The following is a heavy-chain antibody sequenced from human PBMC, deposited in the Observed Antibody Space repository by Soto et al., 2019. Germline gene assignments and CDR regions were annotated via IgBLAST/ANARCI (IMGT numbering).Heavy chain of an antibody. V-gene: IGHV3-66*01. Sequence: GSLRLSCSASGFTVSSNYMMWVRQAPGKGLEWVAIIYSGGDTYYADSVKARFIISRDNSKNRLYLQMNSLRPEDTAVYFCARDPFHHHVWGSPNTDYWGHGALVT. CDR1: GFTVSSNY. J-gene: IGHJ4*01. CDR2: IYSGGDT. D-gene: IGHD3-16*01. CDR3: ARDPFHHHVWGSPNTDY.